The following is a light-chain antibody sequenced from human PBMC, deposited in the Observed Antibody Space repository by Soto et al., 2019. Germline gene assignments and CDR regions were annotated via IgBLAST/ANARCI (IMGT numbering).Light chain of an antibody. CDR3: QQSYSTPRT. V-gene: IGKV1-39*01. CDR1: QSISSY. CDR2: AAS. Sequence: DIQITKSPSSLSASVGDRVTITCRASQSISSYLNWYQQKPGKAPKLLIYAASSLQSGVPSRFSGSGSGTDITLTNSSLQSEDFATYYCQQSYSTPRTFGVGTKVEIK. J-gene: IGKJ4*01.